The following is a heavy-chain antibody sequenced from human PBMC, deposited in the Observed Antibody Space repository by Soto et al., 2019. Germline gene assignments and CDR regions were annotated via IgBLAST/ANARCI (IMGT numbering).Heavy chain of an antibody. D-gene: IGHD3-3*01. CDR1: GGSISSSNW. V-gene: IGHV4-4*02. J-gene: IGHJ6*03. CDR3: ARATFWSYYYYMDV. CDR2: IYHSGST. Sequence: SETLSLTCAVSGGSISSSNWWSWVRQPPGKGLEWIGEIYHSGSTNYNPSLKSRVTISVDKSKNQFSLKLSSVTAADTAVYYCARATFWSYYYYMDVWGKGTTVTVSS.